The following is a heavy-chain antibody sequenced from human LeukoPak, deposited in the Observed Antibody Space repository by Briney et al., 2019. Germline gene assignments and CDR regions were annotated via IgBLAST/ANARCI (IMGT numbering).Heavy chain of an antibody. CDR1: GFTFSDHY. D-gene: IGHD2-21*02. J-gene: IGHJ4*02. V-gene: IGHV3-72*01. CDR3: AREGRGDCADYCYEIYYFDY. Sequence: AGGSLRLSCAASGFTFSDHYMDWVRQAPGKGLEWVGRIRNKANSYTTEYAASVIGRFTISRDDSKNSLYLQMNSLETEDTAVYYCAREGRGDCADYCYEIYYFDYWGQGALVTVSS. CDR2: IRNKANSYTT.